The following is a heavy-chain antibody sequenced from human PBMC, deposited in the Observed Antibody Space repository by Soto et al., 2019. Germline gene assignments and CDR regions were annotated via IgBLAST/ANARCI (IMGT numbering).Heavy chain of an antibody. CDR3: ARGGTPIDS. J-gene: IGHJ4*02. CDR1: GYTFTNFG. CDR2: ISAYNGNT. Sequence: QVQLVQSGAEVKKPGASVKVSCKASGYTFTNFGISWVRQAPGQGLERMGWISAYNGNTSYAKKFQGRVTMTTDTSTSTAYMEVRSLRFDDTAVYYCARGGTPIDSWGQGTLVIVSS. D-gene: IGHD3-16*01. V-gene: IGHV1-18*01.